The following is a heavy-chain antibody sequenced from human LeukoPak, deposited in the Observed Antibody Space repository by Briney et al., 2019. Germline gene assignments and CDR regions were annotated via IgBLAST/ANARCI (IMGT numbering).Heavy chain of an antibody. CDR2: ISSSGSTI. CDR1: GFTFSSYE. V-gene: IGHV3-48*03. D-gene: IGHD3-22*01. J-gene: IGHJ2*01. Sequence: GGPLRLSCAASGFTFSSYEMNWVRQAPGKGLEWVSYISSSGSTIYYADSVKGRFTISRDNAKNSLYLQMNSLRAEDTAVYYCARGSGYMIWYFDLWGRGTLVTVSS. CDR3: ARGSGYMIWYFDL.